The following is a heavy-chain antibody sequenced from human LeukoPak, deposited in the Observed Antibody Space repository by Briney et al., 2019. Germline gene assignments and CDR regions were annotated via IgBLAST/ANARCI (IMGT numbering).Heavy chain of an antibody. V-gene: IGHV1-8*01. D-gene: IGHD3-22*01. CDR3: ARGIYEYYYDSSGSGGYAY. J-gene: IGHJ4*02. CDR1: GYTFTSYD. Sequence: ASVKVSCKASGYTFTSYDINWVRQAAGQGLGWMGWMNPNSGSTGYAQKFQGRVTMTRNTSISTAYMELSSLRSEDTAVYYCARGIYEYYYDSSGSGGYAYWGQGTLVTVSS. CDR2: MNPNSGST.